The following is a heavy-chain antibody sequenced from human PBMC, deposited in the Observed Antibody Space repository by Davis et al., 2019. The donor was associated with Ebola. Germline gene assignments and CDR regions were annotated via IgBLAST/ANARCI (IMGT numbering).Heavy chain of an antibody. CDR3: ARDRIGYYDSSGYYAFDI. Sequence: PSETLSLTCTVSGGSISSGDYYWSWIRQPPGKGLEWIGYIYYSGSTNYNPSLKSRVTISVDTSKNQFSLKLSSVTAADTAVYYCARDRIGYYDSSGYYAFDIWGQGTMVTVSS. V-gene: IGHV4-61*08. CDR2: IYYSGST. J-gene: IGHJ3*02. CDR1: GGSISSGDYY. D-gene: IGHD3-22*01.